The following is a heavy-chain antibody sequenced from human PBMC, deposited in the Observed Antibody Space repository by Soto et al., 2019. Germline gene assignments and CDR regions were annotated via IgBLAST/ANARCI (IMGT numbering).Heavy chain of an antibody. J-gene: IGHJ4*02. CDR3: ARADRYGDYVDY. D-gene: IGHD4-17*01. CDR2: ISYDGSNK. V-gene: IGHV3-30-3*01. CDR1: GFTFSSYA. Sequence: GGSLRLSCAASGFTFSSYAMHWVRQAPGKGLEWVAVISYDGSNKYYADSVKGRFTISRDNSKNTLYLQMNSLRAEDTAVYYCARADRYGDYVDYWGQGTLVTVSS.